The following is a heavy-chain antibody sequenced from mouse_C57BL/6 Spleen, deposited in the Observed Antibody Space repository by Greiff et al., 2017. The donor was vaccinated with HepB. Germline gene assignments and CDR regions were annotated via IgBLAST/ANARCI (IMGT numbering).Heavy chain of an antibody. CDR1: GFTFSSYA. V-gene: IGHV5-9-1*02. CDR3: TSGYGNYLGYYAMDY. Sequence: DVKLVESGEGLVKPGGSLKLSCAASGFTFSSYAMSWVRQTPEKRLEWVAYISSGGDYIYYADTVKGRFTISRDNARNTLYLQMSSLKSEDTAMYYCTSGYGNYLGYYAMDYWGQGTSVTVSS. D-gene: IGHD2-1*01. CDR2: ISSGGDYI. J-gene: IGHJ4*01.